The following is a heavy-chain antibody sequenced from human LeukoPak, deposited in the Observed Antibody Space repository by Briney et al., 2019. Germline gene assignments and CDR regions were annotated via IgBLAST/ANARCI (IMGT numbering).Heavy chain of an antibody. CDR3: AKRGGYLVDP. J-gene: IGHJ5*02. CDR2: ISGSGCNT. Sequence: GGSLRLSCAASGFTFSNYAMSWVRQAPGKGLEWVSVISGSGCNTYYADSVKGRFTISRDNSKNTLYLQMNSLRAEDTAVYYCAKRGGYLVDPWGQGTLVTVSS. D-gene: IGHD3-16*01. CDR1: GFTFSNYA. V-gene: IGHV3-23*01.